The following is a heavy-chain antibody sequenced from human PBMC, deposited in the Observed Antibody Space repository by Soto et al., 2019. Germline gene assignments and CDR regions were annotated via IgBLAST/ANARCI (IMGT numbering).Heavy chain of an antibody. V-gene: IGHV3-15*01. Sequence: PGGSLRLSCAASGFTFSNAWMSWVRQAPGKGLEWVGRIKSKTDGGTTDYAAPVKGRFTISRDDSANTLYLQMNSLKTEDTAVYFCAVNDYLDYWGQGALVTVSS. CDR3: AVNDYLDY. CDR1: GFTFSNAW. CDR2: IKSKTDGGTT. J-gene: IGHJ4*02.